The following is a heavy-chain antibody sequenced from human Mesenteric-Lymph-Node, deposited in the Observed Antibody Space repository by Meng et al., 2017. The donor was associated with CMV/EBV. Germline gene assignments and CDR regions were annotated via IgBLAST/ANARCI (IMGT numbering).Heavy chain of an antibody. CDR3: MVYAITWY. CDR1: GYSFPTYW. D-gene: IGHD2-8*01. V-gene: IGHV5-51*01. Sequence: NVSCKASGYSFPTYWIAWVRQMPGKGLEWMGIIYPGDSDTRYSPSFQGQVTISADKSISTAYLQWSSLKASDTAMYYCMVYAITWYWGQGTLVTVSS. J-gene: IGHJ4*02. CDR2: IYPGDSDT.